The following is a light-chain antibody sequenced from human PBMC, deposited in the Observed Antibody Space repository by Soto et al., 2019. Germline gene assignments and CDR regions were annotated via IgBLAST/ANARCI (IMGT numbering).Light chain of an antibody. CDR3: QHYGTTPWT. V-gene: IGKV3-20*01. Sequence: ETVLTQSPATLSLSPGERVTLSCRASETFCSGCLAWYQQKPGQSPRLIIYGASSRATGIPDRFSGSGSGTDFTLTISRLEPEDFAVYYCQHYGTTPWTFGPGTKVGIK. J-gene: IGKJ1*01. CDR1: ETFCSGC. CDR2: GAS.